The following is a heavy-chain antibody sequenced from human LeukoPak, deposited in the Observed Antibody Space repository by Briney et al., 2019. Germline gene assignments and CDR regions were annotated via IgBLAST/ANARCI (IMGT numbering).Heavy chain of an antibody. V-gene: IGHV4-59*01. D-gene: IGHD5-18*01. CDR1: GGSISSYY. CDR3: ARDRRTYSYGPGGWFDP. J-gene: IGHJ5*02. CDR2: IYYSGNT. Sequence: SETLSLTCTVSGGSISSYYWSWIRQPPRKGLEWIGYIYYSGNTNYNPSLKSRVAISVDTSKNQFSLKLSSVTAADTAVYYCARDRRTYSYGPGGWFDPWGQGTLVTVSS.